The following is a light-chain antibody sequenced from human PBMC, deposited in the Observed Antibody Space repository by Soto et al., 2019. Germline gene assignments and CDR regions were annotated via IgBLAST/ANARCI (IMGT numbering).Light chain of an antibody. J-gene: IGLJ2*01. CDR1: SSNIGSNT. CDR2: SNN. V-gene: IGLV1-44*01. Sequence: QSVLTEPPSASGTPGQRVTISCSGSSSNIGSNTVNWYQQLPGTAPKLLIYSNNQRHSRVPDLFSVSKSGTSASLAISGLQSEDEADYYCAAWDDSLKGLVFGGGTKLTVL. CDR3: AAWDDSLKGLV.